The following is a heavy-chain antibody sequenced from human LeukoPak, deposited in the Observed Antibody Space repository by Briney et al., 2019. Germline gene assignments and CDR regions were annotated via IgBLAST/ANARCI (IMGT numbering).Heavy chain of an antibody. CDR1: GYTFTSYD. J-gene: IGHJ4*02. V-gene: IGHV1-8*01. CDR2: MNPNSGNT. D-gene: IGHD3-10*02. CDR3: ARDVRGWLQERYFDY. Sequence: ASVKVSCKASGYTFTSYDINWVRQATGQGLEWMGWMNPNSGNTGYAKKFQGRVTMTRNTSISTVYMELSSLRSEDTAVYYCARDVRGWLQERYFDYWGQGTLVTVSS.